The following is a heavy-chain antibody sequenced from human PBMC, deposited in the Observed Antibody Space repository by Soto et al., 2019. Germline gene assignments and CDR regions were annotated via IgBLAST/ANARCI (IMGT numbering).Heavy chain of an antibody. D-gene: IGHD3-22*01. CDR3: ARGRRDYYDSSGYFIFDY. CDR1: GYTFTSYG. Sequence: ASVKVSCKASGYTFTSYGISWVRQAPGQGLEWMGWISAYNGNTNYAQKFQGRVTITRDTSASTAYMELSSLRSEDTAVYYCARGRRDYYDSSGYFIFDYWGQGTLVTVSS. J-gene: IGHJ4*02. CDR2: ISAYNGNT. V-gene: IGHV1-18*01.